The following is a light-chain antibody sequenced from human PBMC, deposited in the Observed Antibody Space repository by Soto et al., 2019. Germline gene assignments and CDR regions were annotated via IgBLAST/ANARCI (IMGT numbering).Light chain of an antibody. CDR3: QQYKNWHHT. V-gene: IGKV3-15*01. CDR1: QRVSSK. CDR2: GVS. J-gene: IGKJ2*01. Sequence: EVVMTQSPATLSVSPGERATLSCRASQRVSSKLAWFQQKPGQAPSILIYGVSTRATGVPVRFSGSGSGTEFTLTINSLQSEDCAVYYCQQYKNWHHTFGQGTKVDIK.